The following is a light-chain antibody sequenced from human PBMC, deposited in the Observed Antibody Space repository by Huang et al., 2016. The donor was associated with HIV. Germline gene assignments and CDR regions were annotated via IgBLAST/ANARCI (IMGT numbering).Light chain of an antibody. V-gene: IGKV1-39*01. CDR1: QNINSY. Sequence: DIQMTQSPSSLSASVGDRVTITCRASQNINSYLNWYQKKPGKAPKVLIYGASILQSGVPARFSGIGSGTDFTLTIISLQPDDFATYYCQHSDNIPPTFGQGTRV. J-gene: IGKJ1*01. CDR2: GAS. CDR3: QHSDNIPPT.